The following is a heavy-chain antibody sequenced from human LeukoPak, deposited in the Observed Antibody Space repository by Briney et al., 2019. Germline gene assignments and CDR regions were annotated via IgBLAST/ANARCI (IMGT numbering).Heavy chain of an antibody. CDR3: ASPGGYFYGSVFYY. CDR1: GFTFNSFA. V-gene: IGHV3-23*01. J-gene: IGHJ4*02. CDR2: ISGSDGSS. Sequence: GGSLRLSCAASGFTFNSFAMNWLRQAPGQGLEWVSSISGSDGSSHYEDFVKGRFTISRDNSKNTLHLQMNSLSAEATAVYYFASPGGYFYGSVFYYWRQARVVSVSS. D-gene: IGHD3-10*01.